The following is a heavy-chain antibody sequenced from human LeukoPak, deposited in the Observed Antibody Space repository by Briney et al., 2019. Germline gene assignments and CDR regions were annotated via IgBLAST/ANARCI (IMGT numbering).Heavy chain of an antibody. J-gene: IGHJ4*02. CDR3: ARASYYDSSGYYWYFDY. V-gene: IGHV4-30-4*08. Sequence: SQTLSLTCTVSGGSISSGDYYWSWIRQPPGKGLEWIGYIYSGSTYYNPSPKSRVTISVDTSKNQFSLKLSSVTAADTAVYYCARASYYDSSGYYWYFDYWGQGTLVTVSS. CDR1: GGSISSGDYY. D-gene: IGHD3-22*01. CDR2: IYSGST.